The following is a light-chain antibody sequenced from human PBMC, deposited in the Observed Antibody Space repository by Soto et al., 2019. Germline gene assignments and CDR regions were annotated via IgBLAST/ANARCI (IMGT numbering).Light chain of an antibody. J-gene: IGKJ1*01. CDR1: RSLVHSDGIAY. Sequence: VMTQSPISLPVTLGQPASISCRSNRSLVHSDGIAYLAWYQQKPGQPPKLLIYWASTRESGVPDRFSGSGSGTDFTLTISSLQAEDVAVYYCQQDYSTTWTFGQGTKVDIK. V-gene: IGKV4-1*01. CDR2: WAS. CDR3: QQDYSTTWT.